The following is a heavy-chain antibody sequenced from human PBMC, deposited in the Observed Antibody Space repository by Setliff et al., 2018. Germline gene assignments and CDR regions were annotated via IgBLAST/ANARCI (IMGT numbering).Heavy chain of an antibody. Sequence: GGSLRLSCAASGFTFSRYWMSWVRQAPGKGLEWVANIKQDGSEKYYVDSVKGRFTISRDNAKNSLYLQMNSLRAEDTAVYYCATGGYSGYDYVYWGQGTLVTVSS. CDR3: ATGGYSGYDYVY. V-gene: IGHV3-7*03. CDR1: GFTFSRYW. CDR2: IKQDGSEK. J-gene: IGHJ4*02. D-gene: IGHD5-12*01.